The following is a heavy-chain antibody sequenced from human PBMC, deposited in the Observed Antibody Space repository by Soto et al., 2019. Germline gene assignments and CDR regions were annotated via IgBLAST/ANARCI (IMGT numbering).Heavy chain of an antibody. CDR1: GFTFSSYA. J-gene: IGHJ4*02. D-gene: IGHD2-15*01. V-gene: IGHV3-30-3*01. CDR3: AREGRYCSGGSCYSNYFDY. CDR2: ISYDGSNK. Sequence: PGGSLRLSCAASGFTFSSYAMHWVRQAPGKGLEWVAVISYDGSNKYYADSVKGRFTISRDNPKNTLYLQMNSLRAEDTAVYYCAREGRYCSGGSCYSNYFDYWGQGTLVTVSS.